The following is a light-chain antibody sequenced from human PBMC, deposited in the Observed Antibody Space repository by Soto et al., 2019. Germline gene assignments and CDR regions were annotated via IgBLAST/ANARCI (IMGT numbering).Light chain of an antibody. Sequence: QMTQSPSSLSASVGDRVTITCRASQRISNYLNWYQQKPGKAPKLLIFAASNLQSGVPSRFSGSGYGTDFTLTISSLQPEDFATYYCQQSYNTLWTFGQGTKVEIK. V-gene: IGKV1-39*01. J-gene: IGKJ1*01. CDR3: QQSYNTLWT. CDR1: QRISNY. CDR2: AAS.